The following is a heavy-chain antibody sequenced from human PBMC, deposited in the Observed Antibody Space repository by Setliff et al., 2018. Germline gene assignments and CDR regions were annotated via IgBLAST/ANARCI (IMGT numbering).Heavy chain of an antibody. J-gene: IGHJ6*03. CDR2: ISSSSSTI. V-gene: IGHV3-48*01. CDR1: GFTFSSSS. Sequence: GGSLRLSCAASGFTFSSSSMNWVRQAPGKGLEWVSYISSSSSTIYYADSVKGRFTLSRDNAKNSLYLQMNSLRAEDTAVYYCARLALTGYDSSGYYYALEYYYYMDVWGKGTTVTVSS. D-gene: IGHD3-22*01. CDR3: ARLALTGYDSSGYYYALEYYYYMDV.